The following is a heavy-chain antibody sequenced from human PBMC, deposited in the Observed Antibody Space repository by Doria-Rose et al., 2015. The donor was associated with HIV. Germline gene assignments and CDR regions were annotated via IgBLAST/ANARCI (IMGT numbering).Heavy chain of an antibody. J-gene: IGHJ4*02. Sequence: SGPVLVKPTETLTLTCTVSGVSLSSPGMGVSWIRQPPGKALEWLANIFSYDERSYKTSLKSRLTISRGTSKRQVVRTMTDMDPVDTATYYCARIKSSRWYHKYYFDFWGQGTLVIVSA. CDR3: ARIKSSRWYHKYYFDF. D-gene: IGHD6-13*01. CDR2: IFSYDER. V-gene: IGHV2-26*01. CDR1: GVSLSSPGMG.